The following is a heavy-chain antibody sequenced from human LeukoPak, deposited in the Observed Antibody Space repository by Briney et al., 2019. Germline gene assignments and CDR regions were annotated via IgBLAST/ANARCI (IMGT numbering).Heavy chain of an antibody. D-gene: IGHD1-1*01. Sequence: EGSLRLSCAASGFTFSTYPMNWVRQAPGKGLEWVSSISSTSDFIFHADSVKGRFTMSRDNAKNSLYLQMNSLRAEDTALYYCARGLKYNDAFDIWGQGTMVTVSS. V-gene: IGHV3-21*04. J-gene: IGHJ3*02. CDR1: GFTFSTYP. CDR2: ISSTSDFI. CDR3: ARGLKYNDAFDI.